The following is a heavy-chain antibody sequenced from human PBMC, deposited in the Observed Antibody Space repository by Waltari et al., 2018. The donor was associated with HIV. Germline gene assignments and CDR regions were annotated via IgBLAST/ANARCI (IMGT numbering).Heavy chain of an antibody. CDR3: ARGIPFFAFDY. J-gene: IGHJ4*02. CDR2: IYTSGST. Sequence: QVQLQESGPGLVKPSQTLSLTCTVSGGSISSGSYYWSWIRQPAGKGLEWIGRIYTSGSTNYNPARKRRGTISVDTSKNQFSLKLSSVTAADTAVYYCARGIPFFAFDYWGQGTLVTVSS. CDR1: GGSISSGSYY. V-gene: IGHV4-61*02.